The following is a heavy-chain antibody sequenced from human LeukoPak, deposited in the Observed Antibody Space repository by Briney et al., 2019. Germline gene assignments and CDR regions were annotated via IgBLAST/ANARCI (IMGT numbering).Heavy chain of an antibody. Sequence: GGSLRLSCAASGFTFSSYAMSWVRQAPGRGLEWVSTISGSGGSTYYADSVKGRFTISRDNSKNTLYLQMNSLRAEDTAVYYCAKGSGLTGTFFDYWGQGNLVTVSS. CDR1: GFTFSSYA. V-gene: IGHV3-23*01. CDR3: AKGSGLTGTFFDY. D-gene: IGHD7-27*01. CDR2: ISGSGGST. J-gene: IGHJ4*02.